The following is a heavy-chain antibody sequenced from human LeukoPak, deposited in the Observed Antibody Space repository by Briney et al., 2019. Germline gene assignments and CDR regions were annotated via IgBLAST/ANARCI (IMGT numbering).Heavy chain of an antibody. CDR3: ARGERLGPDF. J-gene: IGHJ4*02. CDR1: GGSFSSYY. CDR2: IHCNGSS. Sequence: AETLSFTCTVSGGSFSSYYWSWIRQPPGKGLEWIGYIHCNGSSNYKPSLQSRVTISVDTSRCHFSLTLSSATAADTAVYYCARGERLGPDFWGQGTMVTVSS. V-gene: IGHV4-59*01. D-gene: IGHD1-1*01.